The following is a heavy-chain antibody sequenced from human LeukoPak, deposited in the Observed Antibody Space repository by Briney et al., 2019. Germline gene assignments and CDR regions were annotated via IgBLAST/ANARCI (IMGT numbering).Heavy chain of an antibody. CDR1: GYTFTSYY. Sequence: GASVKVSCKASGYTFTSYYMHWVGQAPGQGLEWMGIINPSGGSTSYAQKFQGRVTMTRDTSTSTVYMELSSLRSEDTAVYYCAREGWLGYSSGWYEKYYFDYWGQGTLVTVSS. J-gene: IGHJ4*02. D-gene: IGHD6-19*01. CDR3: AREGWLGYSSGWYEKYYFDY. CDR2: INPSGGST. V-gene: IGHV1-46*01.